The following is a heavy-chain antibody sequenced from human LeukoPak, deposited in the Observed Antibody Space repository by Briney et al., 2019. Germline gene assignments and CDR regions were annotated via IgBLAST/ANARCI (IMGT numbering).Heavy chain of an antibody. V-gene: IGHV3-13*01. Sequence: GVSLRLSCAASGLTFSNYDMQWARHATGKALEWVSGIGTDGDIYYAGSVRCRFTIYRENAKHSLYLQMNSLRAGDTAVYYCARNRGRYYLDVWGKGTTVTVSS. J-gene: IGHJ6*03. CDR1: GLTFSNYD. CDR2: IGTDGDI. D-gene: IGHD6-25*01. CDR3: ARNRGRYYLDV.